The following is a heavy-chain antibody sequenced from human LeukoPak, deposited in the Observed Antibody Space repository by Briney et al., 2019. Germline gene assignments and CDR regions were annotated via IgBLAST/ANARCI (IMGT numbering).Heavy chain of an antibody. CDR1: GFTFSGYG. CDR2: IWYDGSNK. Sequence: QPGRSLRLSCAASGFTFSGYGMHWVRQAPGKGLEWVAVIWYDGSNKYYADSVKGRFTISRDNSKNTLYLQLNSLRAEDTAVYFCARGWQQLIPDYWGQGTLVTVSS. CDR3: ARGWQQLIPDY. J-gene: IGHJ4*02. D-gene: IGHD3-16*01. V-gene: IGHV3-33*01.